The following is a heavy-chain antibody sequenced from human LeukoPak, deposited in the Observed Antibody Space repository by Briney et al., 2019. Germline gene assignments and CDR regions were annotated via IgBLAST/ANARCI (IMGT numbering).Heavy chain of an antibody. CDR3: ARGSSSWRVRGEPLLLHGHPPDV. D-gene: IGHD6-13*01. V-gene: IGHV3-21*01. Sequence: PGGSLRLSCAASGFTFSSYSMNWVRQAPGKGLEWVSSISSSGSYIYYADSVKGRFTISRDNAKNSLYLQMNSLRAEDTAVYYCARGSSSWRVRGEPLLLHGHPPDVWGKGTTVTVSS. J-gene: IGHJ6*04. CDR2: ISSSGSYI. CDR1: GFTFSSYS.